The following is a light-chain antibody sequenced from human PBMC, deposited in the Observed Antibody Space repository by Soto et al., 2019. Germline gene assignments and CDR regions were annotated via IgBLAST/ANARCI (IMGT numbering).Light chain of an antibody. Sequence: DIVMTQSPLSLPVTPGEPASISCRSSQNLMHSNGYNYLDWYLQKPGQSPQLLIHLGSNRASVVPDRFSGRGAGTDFTLKISRVEAEDVGVYYCMQTLQTPTFGQGTKVEIK. CDR2: LGS. J-gene: IGKJ1*01. CDR1: QNLMHSNGYNY. CDR3: MQTLQTPT. V-gene: IGKV2-28*01.